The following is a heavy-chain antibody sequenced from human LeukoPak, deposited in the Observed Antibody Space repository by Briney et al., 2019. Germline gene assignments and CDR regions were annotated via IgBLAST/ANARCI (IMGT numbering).Heavy chain of an antibody. CDR1: GFTFSNYA. CDR3: AKDVKFSWPFYFDY. D-gene: IGHD5-12*01. CDR2: ISGSGGST. V-gene: IGHV3-23*01. J-gene: IGHJ4*02. Sequence: GGSLRLSCAASGFTFSNYAMSWVRQAPGKGLEWVSAISGSGGSTYYADSVKGRFTISRDNSKNTLFLQMNSLRAEDTAVYSCAKDVKFSWPFYFDYWGQGILVTVSS.